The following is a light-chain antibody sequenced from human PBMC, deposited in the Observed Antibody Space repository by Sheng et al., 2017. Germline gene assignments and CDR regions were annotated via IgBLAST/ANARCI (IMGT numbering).Light chain of an antibody. Sequence: QSALTQPASVSGSPGQSITISCTGTRSDVGGYSHVSWYQHHPGQVPKLLIYDVTDRPSGVSYRFSGSKSGSTASLVISDLQFDDEADYYCASYTSTTAFVFGTGTKVTVL. V-gene: IGLV2-14*03. CDR2: DVT. CDR1: RSDVGGYSH. CDR3: ASYTSTTAFV. J-gene: IGLJ1*01.